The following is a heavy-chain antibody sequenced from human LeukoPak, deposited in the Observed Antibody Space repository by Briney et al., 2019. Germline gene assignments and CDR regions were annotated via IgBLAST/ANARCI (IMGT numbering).Heavy chain of an antibody. CDR1: GAPLSSYY. D-gene: IGHD4-17*01. CDR2: IYYDGST. CDR3: ARGPNYGDYHQGDYYYYGVDV. J-gene: IGHJ6*02. Sequence: PSETLSLTCTVSGAPLSSYYWSWIRQPPGKGLEWIGYIYYDGSTNYNPSLQSRVTISVDTSKNQFSLKLSSVTAADTAVYYCARGPNYGDYHQGDYYYYGVDVWGQGTTVTVSS. V-gene: IGHV4-59*08.